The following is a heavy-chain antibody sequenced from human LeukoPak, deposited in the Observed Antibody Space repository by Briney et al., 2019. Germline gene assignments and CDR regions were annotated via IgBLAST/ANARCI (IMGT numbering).Heavy chain of an antibody. CDR3: ARDLAWGAFDY. J-gene: IGHJ4*02. V-gene: IGHV3-23*01. CDR2: VSPPGGGT. Sequence: GGSLRLSCAVSGFTFSNHGMNWVRQAPGKGLEWLSGVSPPGGGTYYADSVKGRFTISRDDSKNTLSLQMNSLRVEDTAVYYCARDLAWGAFDYWGQGTLVTVSS. CDR1: GFTFSNHG. D-gene: IGHD7-27*01.